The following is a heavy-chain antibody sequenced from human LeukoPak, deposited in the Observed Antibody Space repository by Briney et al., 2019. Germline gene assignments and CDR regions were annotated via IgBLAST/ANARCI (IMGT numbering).Heavy chain of an antibody. Sequence: GGSLRLSCAASGFTFGGSSIHWVRQTSGKGLEWVGRIGSKADSYATTYGASVAGRFTISRDDSQNTAYLHMDSLKTEDAAVYYCSRYVDTPLDYWGQGALVTVSS. CDR1: GFTFGGSS. D-gene: IGHD5-18*01. CDR3: SRYVDTPLDY. V-gene: IGHV3-73*01. CDR2: IGSKADSYAT. J-gene: IGHJ4*02.